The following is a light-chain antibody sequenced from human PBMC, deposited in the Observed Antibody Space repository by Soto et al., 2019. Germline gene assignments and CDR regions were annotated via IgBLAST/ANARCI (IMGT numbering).Light chain of an antibody. CDR2: EVF. CDR3: SSYTTSNTVL. CDR1: GGDVGAYNY. J-gene: IGLJ3*02. Sequence: QSALTQPASVSGSPGQSITISCAGTGGDVGAYNYVSWYQQHPGKAPKLMIYEVFRRPSGISNRFSASKSGNTASLTISTLQAEDEADYYCSSYTTSNTVLFGGVTKLTVL. V-gene: IGLV2-14*01.